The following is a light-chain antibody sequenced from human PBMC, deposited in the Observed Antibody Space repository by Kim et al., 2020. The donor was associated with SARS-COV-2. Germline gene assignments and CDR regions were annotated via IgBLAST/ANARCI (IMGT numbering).Light chain of an antibody. Sequence: GAIGYTVRKTCHGDDHSSDYASWYQQKPGQAPVLVFYGKNNRPSGVPDRFCGSSSGDAASLTITGDQAEDDADYCCNSRDSNSNVFGTGTKVTVL. CDR1: DHSSDY. V-gene: IGLV3-19*01. CDR3: NSRDSNSNV. J-gene: IGLJ1*01. CDR2: GKN.